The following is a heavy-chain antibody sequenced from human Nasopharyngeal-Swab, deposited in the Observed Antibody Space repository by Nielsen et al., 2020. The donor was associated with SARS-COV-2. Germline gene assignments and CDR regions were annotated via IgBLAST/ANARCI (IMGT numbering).Heavy chain of an antibody. CDR2: IYYSGST. D-gene: IGHD2-15*01. CDR3: ARRVYCSGGSCYNDYYYYYGMDV. V-gene: IGHV4-39*07. J-gene: IGHJ6*02. Sequence: WIRQPPGKGLEWIGSIYYSGSTYYNPSLKSRVTISVDTSKNQFSLKLGSVTAADTAVYYCARRVYCSGGSCYNDYYYYYGMDVWGQGTTVTVSS.